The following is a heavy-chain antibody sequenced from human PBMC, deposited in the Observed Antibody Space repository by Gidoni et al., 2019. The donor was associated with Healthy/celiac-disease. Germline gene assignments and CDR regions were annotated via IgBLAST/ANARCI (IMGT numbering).Heavy chain of an antibody. J-gene: IGHJ3*02. CDR2: ISYDGSNK. CDR3: ARDQSDAFDI. Sequence: QVQLVESGGGVVQPGRSLRLSCAASGITFRSYAMHWVRQAPGKGLEWVAVISYDGSNKYYADSVKGRFTISRDNSKNTLYLQMNSLRAEDTAVYYCARDQSDAFDIWGQGTMVTVSS. V-gene: IGHV3-30-3*01. CDR1: GITFRSYA.